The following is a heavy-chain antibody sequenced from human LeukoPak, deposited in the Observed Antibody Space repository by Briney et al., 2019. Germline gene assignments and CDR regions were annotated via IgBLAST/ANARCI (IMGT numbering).Heavy chain of an antibody. D-gene: IGHD4-17*01. CDR3: ARSPDTVTPYFDY. Sequence: ASETLSLTCAVYGGSFSGYYWSWIRQPPGKGLEWTGEINHSGSTNYNPSLKSRVTISVDTSKNQFSLKLSSVTAADTAVYYCARSPDTVTPYFDYWGQGTLVTVSS. CDR1: GGSFSGYY. J-gene: IGHJ4*02. V-gene: IGHV4-34*01. CDR2: INHSGST.